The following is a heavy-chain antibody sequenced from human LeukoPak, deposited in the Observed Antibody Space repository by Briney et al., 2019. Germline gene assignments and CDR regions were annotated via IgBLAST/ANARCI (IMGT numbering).Heavy chain of an antibody. J-gene: IGHJ4*02. D-gene: IGHD3-3*01. CDR1: GFTFSSYG. V-gene: IGHV3-48*01. CDR2: ISSSSSTI. Sequence: PGGSLRLSCAASGFTFSSYGMHWVRQAPGKGLEWVSYISSSSSTIYYADSVKGRFTISRDNAKNSLYLQMNSLRAEDTAVYYCARGFWSGFDYWGQGTLVTVSS. CDR3: ARGFWSGFDY.